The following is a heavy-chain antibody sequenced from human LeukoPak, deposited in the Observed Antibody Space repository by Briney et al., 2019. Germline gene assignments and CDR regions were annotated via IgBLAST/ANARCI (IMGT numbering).Heavy chain of an antibody. CDR1: GFTFSSYA. D-gene: IGHD1-26*01. Sequence: PGGSLRLSCAASGFTFSSYAMSWVRQAPGKGLERVSAISGSGGSTYYADSVKGRFTISRDNSKNTLYLQMNSLRAEDTAVYYCAKRQVGATLFDYWGQGTLVTVSS. CDR2: ISGSGGST. CDR3: AKRQVGATLFDY. J-gene: IGHJ4*02. V-gene: IGHV3-23*01.